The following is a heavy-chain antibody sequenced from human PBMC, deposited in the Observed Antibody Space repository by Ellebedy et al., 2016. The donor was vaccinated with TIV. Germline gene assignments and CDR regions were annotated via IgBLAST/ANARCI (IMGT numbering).Heavy chain of an antibody. CDR1: GFTFEDYA. V-gene: IGHV3-9*01. CDR2: ISGNSDGI. Sequence: GGSLRLXXAASGFTFEDYAMHWVQQAPGKGLEWVSGISGNSDGIGYADSVKGRFTISRDNAKNSLYLQMNSLRAEDTALYYCAKEQYQLLSGYYSYYMDVWGKGSTVTVSS. J-gene: IGHJ6*03. CDR3: AKEQYQLLSGYYSYYMDV. D-gene: IGHD2-2*01.